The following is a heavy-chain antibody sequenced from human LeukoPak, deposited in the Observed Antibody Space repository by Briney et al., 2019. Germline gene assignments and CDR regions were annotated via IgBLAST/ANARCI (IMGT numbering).Heavy chain of an antibody. D-gene: IGHD6-6*01. J-gene: IGHJ6*03. CDR2: INWNGGST. CDR3: ARFLTRQLDYYYYYMDV. Sequence: GGSLRLSCAASGFIFSSYAMSWVRQAPGKGLEWVSGINWNGGSTGYADSVKGRFTISRDNAKNSLYLQMNSLRAEDTALYYCARFLTRQLDYYYYYMDVWGKGTTVTVSS. V-gene: IGHV3-20*04. CDR1: GFIFSSYA.